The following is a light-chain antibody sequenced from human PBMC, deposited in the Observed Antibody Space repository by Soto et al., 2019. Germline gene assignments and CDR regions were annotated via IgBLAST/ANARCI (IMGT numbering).Light chain of an antibody. V-gene: IGKV1-5*03. Sequence: DIQMTQSPSTLSGSVGYRVTITCRASQTISSWLAWYQQKTGNPPKILIYKASTLKSGVPSRFRGSGSGTECTLTISSLQPDDFATYYCQHYNSYSEAFGQGTKVDIK. CDR3: QHYNSYSEA. J-gene: IGKJ1*01. CDR2: KAS. CDR1: QTISSW.